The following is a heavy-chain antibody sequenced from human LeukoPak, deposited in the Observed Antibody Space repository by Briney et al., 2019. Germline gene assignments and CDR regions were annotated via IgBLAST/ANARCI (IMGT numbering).Heavy chain of an antibody. V-gene: IGHV3-48*02. CDR3: ARESGIMITFGGVRYFDY. D-gene: IGHD3-16*01. J-gene: IGHJ4*02. CDR2: ISSSSSTI. Sequence: GGSLRLSCAASGFTFSSYSMNWVRQAPGKGLEWVSYISSSSSTIYYADSVKGRFTISRDNAKNSPYLQMNSLRDEDTAVYYCARESGIMITFGGVRYFDYWGQGTLVTVSS. CDR1: GFTFSSYS.